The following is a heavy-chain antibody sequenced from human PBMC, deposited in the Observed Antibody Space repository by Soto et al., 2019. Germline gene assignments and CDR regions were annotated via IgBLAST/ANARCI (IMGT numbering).Heavy chain of an antibody. CDR3: AKDRVRIAARPGPVDGMDV. CDR2: ISYDGSNK. J-gene: IGHJ6*02. V-gene: IGHV3-30*18. CDR1: GFTFSSYG. D-gene: IGHD6-6*01. Sequence: GESLKISCAASGFTFSSYGMHWVRQAPGKGLEWVAVISYDGSNKYYADSVKGRFTISRDNSKNTLYLQMNSLRAEDTAVYYCAKDRVRIAARPGPVDGMDVWGQGTTVTVSS.